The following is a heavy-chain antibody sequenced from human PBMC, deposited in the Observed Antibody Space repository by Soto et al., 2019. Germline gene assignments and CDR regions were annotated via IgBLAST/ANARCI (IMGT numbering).Heavy chain of an antibody. D-gene: IGHD3-3*01. CDR3: ARGFLEWNYYYGMDV. CDR1: GGSFSGYY. J-gene: IGHJ6*02. Sequence: PSETLSLTCAVYGGSFSGYYWSWIRQPPGKGLEWIGEINHSGSTNYNPSLKSRVTISVDTSKNRFSLKLSSVTAADTAVYYCARGFLEWNYYYGMDVWGQGTTVTVSS. V-gene: IGHV4-34*01. CDR2: INHSGST.